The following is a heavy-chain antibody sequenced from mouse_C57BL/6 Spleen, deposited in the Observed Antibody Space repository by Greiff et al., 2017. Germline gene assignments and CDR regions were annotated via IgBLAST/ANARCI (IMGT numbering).Heavy chain of an antibody. CDR1: GFTFSSYA. J-gene: IGHJ4*01. Sequence: DVMLVESGGGLVKPGGSLKLSCAASGFTFSSYAMSWVRQTPEKRLEWVATISDGGSYTYYPDNVKGRFTISRDNAKNNLYLQMSHLKSEDTAMYYCARESHYYYGSSYEAMDYWGQGTSVTVSS. D-gene: IGHD1-1*01. CDR2: ISDGGSYT. V-gene: IGHV5-4*01. CDR3: ARESHYYYGSSYEAMDY.